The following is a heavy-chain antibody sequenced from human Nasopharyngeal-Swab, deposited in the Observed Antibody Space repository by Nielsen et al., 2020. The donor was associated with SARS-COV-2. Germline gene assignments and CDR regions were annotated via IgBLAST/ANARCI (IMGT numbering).Heavy chain of an antibody. J-gene: IGHJ4*02. CDR1: GFSITSGYY. D-gene: IGHD2-21*02. CDR3: ARLGYGDYEADY. CDR2: IFRSGDV. V-gene: IGHV4-38-2*02. Sequence: SETLSLTCTVSGFSITSGYYWGWIRQPPGKGPGYLGSIFRSGDVRYSPSLSSRVTMSVDTSKNQMSLRLRSATAADTAMYYCARLGYGDYEADYWGQGILVTVFS.